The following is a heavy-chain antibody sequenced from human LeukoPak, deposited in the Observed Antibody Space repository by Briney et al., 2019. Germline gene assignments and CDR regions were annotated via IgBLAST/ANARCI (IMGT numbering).Heavy chain of an antibody. Sequence: GGSLRLSCAASGFTFSSYTMHWIRQAPGKGLEWVSGTSDRGDYTYYADSVKGRFTISRDSSKNTLFLQMNSLRAEDTALYFCARKAQYNGHYPLDYWGQGTLVTVSS. CDR3: ARKAQYNGHYPLDY. D-gene: IGHD1-7*01. CDR2: TSDRGDYT. J-gene: IGHJ4*02. CDR1: GFTFSSYT. V-gene: IGHV3-23*01.